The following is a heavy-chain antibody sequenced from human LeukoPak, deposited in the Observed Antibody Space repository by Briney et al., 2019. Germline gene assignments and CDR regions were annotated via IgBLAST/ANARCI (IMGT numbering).Heavy chain of an antibody. D-gene: IGHD5-18*01. CDR2: VSGGGADT. CDR1: GFSFTSFG. Sequence: GGSLRLSCTASGFSFTSFGMSWVRQAPGKGLDWVSTVSGGGADTYYADSVKGRFTISRDNSKATVYLQMSSLRAEDTAIYYCAKGNTANRNPYFDYWGQGTLVTVSS. V-gene: IGHV3-23*01. CDR3: AKGNTANRNPYFDY. J-gene: IGHJ4*02.